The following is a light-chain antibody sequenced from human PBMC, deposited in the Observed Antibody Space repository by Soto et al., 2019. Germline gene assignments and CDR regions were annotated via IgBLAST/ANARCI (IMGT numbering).Light chain of an antibody. CDR1: SSDVGGYNY. V-gene: IGLV2-8*01. CDR2: EVS. Sequence: QSVLTQPPSAPGSPGQSVTISCTGTSSDVGGYNYVSWYQQHPGKAPKVMMYEVSKRPSGVPDRFSGSKSGNTASLTVSGLQAEDEADYYCSSYGGTNSLKVFGGGTKLTVL. J-gene: IGLJ2*01. CDR3: SSYGGTNSLKV.